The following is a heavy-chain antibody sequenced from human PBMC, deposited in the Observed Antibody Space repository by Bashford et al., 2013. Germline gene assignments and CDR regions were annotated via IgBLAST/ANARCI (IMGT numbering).Heavy chain of an antibody. CDR3: ASLRVAGRPEVYYGLDV. Sequence: SETLSLTCTVSGGSISSSSNYWGWIRQPPGKGLEWIGSMDYSGSTYYNPSLKSRVTISVDTSKNQVSLKLSSVTAADTAVYYCASLRVAGRPEVYYGLDVWGQGPRSPSP. CDR1: GGSISSSSNY. J-gene: IGHJ6*02. V-gene: IGHV4-39*01. CDR2: MDYSGST. D-gene: IGHD2-15*01.